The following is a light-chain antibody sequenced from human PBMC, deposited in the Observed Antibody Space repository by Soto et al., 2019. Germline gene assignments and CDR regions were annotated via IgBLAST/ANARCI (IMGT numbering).Light chain of an antibody. CDR3: QQYGSSPPYT. V-gene: IGKV3-20*01. Sequence: EVELTQSPGTLSLSPGERATLSCRASQSVSNKYLAWYQQKPGQAPRLLIFGSSDRATGIPDRFSGSGSGTDFTLTISRLEPEDFAVYYCQQYGSSPPYTFGQGTKLEIK. CDR2: GSS. J-gene: IGKJ2*01. CDR1: QSVSNKY.